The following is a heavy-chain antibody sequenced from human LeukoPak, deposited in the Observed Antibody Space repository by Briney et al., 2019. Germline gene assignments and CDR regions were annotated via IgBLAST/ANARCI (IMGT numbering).Heavy chain of an antibody. J-gene: IGHJ4*02. CDR2: ISSSSSYI. D-gene: IGHD3-22*01. CDR3: ARDRDSSGYHLVDY. Sequence: PAGSLRLSCAASGFTFSSYSMNWVRQAPGKGLEWVSSISSSSSYIYYADSVKGRFTISRDNAKNSLYLQMNSLRAEDTAVYYCARDRDSSGYHLVDYWGQGTLVTVSS. V-gene: IGHV3-21*01. CDR1: GFTFSSYS.